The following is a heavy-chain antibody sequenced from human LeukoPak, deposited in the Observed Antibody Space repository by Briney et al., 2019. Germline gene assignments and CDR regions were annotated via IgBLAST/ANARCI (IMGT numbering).Heavy chain of an antibody. V-gene: IGHV4-39*07. Sequence: SETLSLTCTVSGGSISSSSYYWGWIRQSPGKGLEWIGEINHSGSTNYNPSLKSRVTISVDTSKNQFSLKLSSVTAADTAVYYCARGGITMVRGVINYYYYYYMDVWGKGTTVTVSS. CDR1: GGSISSSSYY. CDR3: ARGGITMVRGVINYYYYYYMDV. J-gene: IGHJ6*03. CDR2: INHSGST. D-gene: IGHD3-10*01.